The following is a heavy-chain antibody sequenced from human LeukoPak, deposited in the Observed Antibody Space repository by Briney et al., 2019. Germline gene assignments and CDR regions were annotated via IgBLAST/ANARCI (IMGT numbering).Heavy chain of an antibody. CDR3: ARDHGDGYNKGYYYYGMDV. Sequence: SETLSLTCTVSGGSISSYYCSWIRQPAGKGLEWIGRIYTSGSTNYNPSLKSRVTMSVDTSKNQFSPKLSSVTAADTAVYYCARDHGDGYNKGYYYYGMDVWGQGTTVTVSS. D-gene: IGHD5-24*01. J-gene: IGHJ6*02. CDR2: IYTSGST. CDR1: GGSISSYY. V-gene: IGHV4-4*07.